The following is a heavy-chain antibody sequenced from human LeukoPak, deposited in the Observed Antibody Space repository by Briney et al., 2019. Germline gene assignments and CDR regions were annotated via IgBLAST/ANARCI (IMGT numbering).Heavy chain of an antibody. CDR3: ARVSYSSSWYNYGMDV. CDR1: GGSISSYY. CDR2: IYYSGST. D-gene: IGHD6-13*01. V-gene: IGHV4-59*01. J-gene: IGHJ6*02. Sequence: SETLSLTCTVSGGSISSYYWSWIRQPPGKGLEWIGYIYYSGSTNYNPSLKSRVTISVDTSKNQFPLKLSSVTAADTAVYYCARVSYSSSWYNYGMDVWGQGTTVTVSS.